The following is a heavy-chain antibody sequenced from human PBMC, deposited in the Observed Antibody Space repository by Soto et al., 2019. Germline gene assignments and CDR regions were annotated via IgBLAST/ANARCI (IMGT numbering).Heavy chain of an antibody. CDR1: GYTFTSYA. J-gene: IGHJ4*03. V-gene: IGHV1-3*01. D-gene: IGHD4-17*01. Sequence: ASVKVSCKASGYTFTSYAMHWVRQAPGQRLEWMGWINAGNGNTKYSQKFQGRVTITRDTSASTAYMELSSLRSEDTAVYYCATYTPYGAFSDFDVWGQGTLVTVSS. CDR3: ATYTPYGAFSDFDV. CDR2: INAGNGNT.